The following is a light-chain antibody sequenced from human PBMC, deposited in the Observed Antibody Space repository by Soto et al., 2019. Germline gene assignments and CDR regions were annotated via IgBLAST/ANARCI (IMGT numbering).Light chain of an antibody. J-gene: IGLJ1*01. CDR1: SSDVGGYNY. CDR3: SSYTSSSSLGF. V-gene: IGLV2-14*01. Sequence: QSVLTQPASVSGSPGQSITISCTGTSSDVGGYNYVSWYQQHPGKAPKLMIYDVSNRPSGVSNRFSGSKSGNTASLTSSGLQAEDEANYYCSSYTSSSSLGFLGPGTKV. CDR2: DVS.